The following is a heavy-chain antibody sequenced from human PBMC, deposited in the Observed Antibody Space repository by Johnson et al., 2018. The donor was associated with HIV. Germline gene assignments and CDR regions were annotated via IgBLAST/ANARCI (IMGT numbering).Heavy chain of an antibody. Sequence: QAQLVESGGGVVQPGRSLRLSCAASGFTFSNYAMHWVRQAPGKGLEWVAVISYAGSNKYYADSVKGRFTISRDNSKNTLYLQINSLRAEDPAVDYCAIDRCGGDCYSSFSTFDIWGQGTMVTVSS. V-gene: IGHV3-30-3*01. CDR2: ISYAGSNK. CDR3: AIDRCGGDCYSSFSTFDI. D-gene: IGHD2-21*02. J-gene: IGHJ3*02. CDR1: GFTFSNYA.